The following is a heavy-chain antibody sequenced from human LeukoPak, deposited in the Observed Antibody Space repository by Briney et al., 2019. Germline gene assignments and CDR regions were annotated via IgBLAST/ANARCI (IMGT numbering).Heavy chain of an antibody. CDR2: ISGSTSYT. CDR3: ARTLVAAPGSKGGP. J-gene: IGHJ5*02. D-gene: IGHD6-13*01. Sequence: GGSLRLSCAASGFSFSDYYMSWIRQAPGKGLEWVSYISGSTSYTDYADSVKGRFTISRDNAKNSLYLQMNSLRAEDTAVYYCARTLVAAPGSKGGPWGQGTLVTVSS. V-gene: IGHV3-11*03. CDR1: GFSFSDYY.